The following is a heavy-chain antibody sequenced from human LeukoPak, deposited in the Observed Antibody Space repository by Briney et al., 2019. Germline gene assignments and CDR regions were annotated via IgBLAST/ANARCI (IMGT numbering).Heavy chain of an antibody. CDR2: IYYSGST. J-gene: IGHJ6*02. V-gene: IGHV4-59*01. CDR1: GGSISSYY. CDR3: ARWATQAEDAYYYGMDV. D-gene: IGHD5-12*01. Sequence: SETLSLTCPVSGGSISSYYWSWIRQPPGKGLEWIGYIYYSGSTNYNPSLKSRVTISVDTSRNQFSLKLSSVTAADTAVYYCARWATQAEDAYYYGMDVWGQGTTVTVSS.